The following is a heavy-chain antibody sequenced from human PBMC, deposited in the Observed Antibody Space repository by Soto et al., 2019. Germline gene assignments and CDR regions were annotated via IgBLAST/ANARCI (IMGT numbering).Heavy chain of an antibody. CDR3: TRGRTTGPVAVSETILGGY. D-gene: IGHD6-19*01. V-gene: IGHV1-2*02. CDR1: GYSFSDYY. CDR2: INPKSGDT. J-gene: IGHJ4*02. Sequence: GXSVKVSCKASGYSFSDYYMHWVRQAPGQGLQWMGWINPKSGDTKCAQSFQGGVTMTRDTSINTAYMELNRLTSDDTAVYYCTRGRTTGPVAVSETILGGYWGQGTLVTVSS.